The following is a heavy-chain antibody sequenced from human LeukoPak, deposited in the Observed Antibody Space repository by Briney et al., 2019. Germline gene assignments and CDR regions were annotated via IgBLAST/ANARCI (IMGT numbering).Heavy chain of an antibody. V-gene: IGHV3-11*01. CDR1: GFTFSDYY. J-gene: IGHJ5*02. CDR3: ARDGRPIYNWFDP. D-gene: IGHD5-24*01. Sequence: GGSLRLSCAASGFTFSDYYMSWIRQAPGKGLEWVSYISSSGSTIYYADSVKGRSTISRDNAKNSLYLQMNSLRAEDTAVYYCARDGRPIYNWFDPWGQGTLVTVSS. CDR2: ISSSGSTI.